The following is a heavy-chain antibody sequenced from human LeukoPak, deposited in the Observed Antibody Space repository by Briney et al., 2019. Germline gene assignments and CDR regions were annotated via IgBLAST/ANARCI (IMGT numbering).Heavy chain of an antibody. CDR3: ATELWVANAPGSWLDP. J-gene: IGHJ5*02. Sequence: SEGLCLTCSVSVGSISPGSSSWNWIRQSPRNGLEWIGYIFHTGSTYYNPTLKSRVTILVDTSKNQFSLRLSSMTVADTSVYYCATELWVANAPGSWLDPWGQGIPVTVSS. CDR2: IFHTGST. V-gene: IGHV4-30-2*06. CDR1: VGSISPGSSS. D-gene: IGHD2-15*01.